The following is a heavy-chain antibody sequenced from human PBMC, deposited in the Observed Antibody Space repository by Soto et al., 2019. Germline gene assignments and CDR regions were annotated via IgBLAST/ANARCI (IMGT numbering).Heavy chain of an antibody. CDR3: ASQGLYYYGLDV. CDR2: INNDGSTT. CDR1: GFPFSTHW. V-gene: IGHV3-74*01. J-gene: IGHJ6*02. Sequence: SLRLSCAASGFPFSTHWMHWVRQAPGKGPVWVSRINNDGSTTRYADSVKGRFTISRDNAKNTLYLQMNSLRAEDTAVYYCASQGLYYYGLDVWGQGTTVTVSS.